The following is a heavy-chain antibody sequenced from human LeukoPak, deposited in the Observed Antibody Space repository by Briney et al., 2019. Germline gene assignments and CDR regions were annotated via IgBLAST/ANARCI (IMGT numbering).Heavy chain of an antibody. CDR1: GYTFTSYY. CDR3: ARSTLSWDAFDI. Sequence: DSVKVSCKASGYTFTSYYMHWVRQAPGQGLEWMGIINPSGGSTSYAQKFQGRVTMTRDTSTSTVYMELSSLRSEDTAVYYCARSTLSWDAFDIWGQGTMVTVSS. D-gene: IGHD6-13*01. CDR2: INPSGGST. V-gene: IGHV1-46*03. J-gene: IGHJ3*02.